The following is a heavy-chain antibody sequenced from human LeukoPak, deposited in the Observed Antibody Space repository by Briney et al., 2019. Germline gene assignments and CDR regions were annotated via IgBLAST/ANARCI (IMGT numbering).Heavy chain of an antibody. CDR1: GGSFSGYY. Sequence: PSETLSLTCVVYGGSFSGYYWSWIRQPPGKGLEWIGEINHSGSTNYNPSLKSRVTISVDTSKNQFSLKLSSVTAADTAVYYCARGGGSSSWPNWFDPWGQGTLVTVSP. J-gene: IGHJ5*02. CDR2: INHSGST. V-gene: IGHV4-34*01. CDR3: ARGGGSSSWPNWFDP. D-gene: IGHD6-13*01.